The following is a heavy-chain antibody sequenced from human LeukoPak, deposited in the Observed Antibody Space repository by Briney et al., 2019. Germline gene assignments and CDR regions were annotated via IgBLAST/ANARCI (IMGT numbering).Heavy chain of an antibody. D-gene: IGHD2-21*02. CDR3: ARHAYCGGDCYSRPRAFDI. Sequence: SEPLSLTCTLSGGSISSYYSRWIRHPPGEGLEWIGYIYYSGSTNYHPSLKSRVTISVDTSKNQFSLKLSSVTAADTAVYYCARHAYCGGDCYSRPRAFDIWGQGTMVTVSS. CDR2: IYYSGST. J-gene: IGHJ3*02. V-gene: IGHV4-59*01. CDR1: GGSISSYY.